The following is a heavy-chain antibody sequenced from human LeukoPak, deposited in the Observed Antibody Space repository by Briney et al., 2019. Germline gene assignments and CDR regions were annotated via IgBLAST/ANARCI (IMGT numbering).Heavy chain of an antibody. J-gene: IGHJ4*02. V-gene: IGHV3-53*01. Sequence: GGSLRLSCAASGFTVSSNYMSWVRQAPGKGLEWVSVTYSGGSTYYADSVKGRFTISRDNSKNTLYLQMNSLRAEDTAVYYCARDPWGYSSTFDYWGQGTLVTVSS. CDR3: ARDPWGYSSTFDY. D-gene: IGHD6-13*01. CDR1: GFTVSSNY. CDR2: TYSGGST.